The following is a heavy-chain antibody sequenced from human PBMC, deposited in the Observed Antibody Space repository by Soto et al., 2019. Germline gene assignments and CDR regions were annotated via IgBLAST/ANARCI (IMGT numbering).Heavy chain of an antibody. D-gene: IGHD2-8*01. CDR3: TATPKYCTIGACAEFDY. CDR2: FNPEDAGT. J-gene: IGHJ4*02. CDR1: GYTFSELS. Sequence: QVQLGQSGAEVKKPGASVKVSCKVSGYTFSELSIHWVRQAPGKGLEWMGGFNPEDAGTIYTQKLQGRVTMTEDTYTDTAYMELSSLMSEDTAMYYCTATPKYCTIGACAEFDYWGQGTLVTVSS. V-gene: IGHV1-24*01.